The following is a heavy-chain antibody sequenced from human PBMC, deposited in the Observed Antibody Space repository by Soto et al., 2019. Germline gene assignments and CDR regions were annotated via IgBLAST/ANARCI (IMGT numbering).Heavy chain of an antibody. J-gene: IGHJ4*02. Sequence: ASVKVSCKASGYTFTSYAMHWVRQAPGQRLEWMGWINAGNGNTKYSQKFQGRVTITRDTSASTAYMELSSLRSEDTAVYYCARSSYDYVWGSYRFGIDYWGQGTLVTVSS. D-gene: IGHD3-16*02. V-gene: IGHV1-3*01. CDR2: INAGNGNT. CDR3: ARSSYDYVWGSYRFGIDY. CDR1: GYTFTSYA.